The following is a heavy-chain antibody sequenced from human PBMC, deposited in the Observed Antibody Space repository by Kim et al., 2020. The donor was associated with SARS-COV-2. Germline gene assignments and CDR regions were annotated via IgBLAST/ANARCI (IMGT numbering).Heavy chain of an antibody. V-gene: IGHV3-30*18. J-gene: IGHJ6*02. D-gene: IGHD5-12*01. CDR3: AKGREIVATDHYYYGMDV. Sequence: GGSLRLSCAASGFTFSSYGMHWVRQAPGKGLEWVAVISYDGSNKYYADSVKGRFTISRDNSKNTLYLQMNSLRAEDTAVYYCAKGREIVATDHYYYGMDVWGQGTTVTVSS. CDR1: GFTFSSYG. CDR2: ISYDGSNK.